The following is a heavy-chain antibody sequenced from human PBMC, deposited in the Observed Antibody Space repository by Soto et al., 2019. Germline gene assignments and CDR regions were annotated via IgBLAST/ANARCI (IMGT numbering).Heavy chain of an antibody. Sequence: VSLRLSCAASGFTFSSYSMNWVRQAPGKGLEWVSSISSSSYIYYADSVKGRFTISRDNAKNSLYLQMNSLRAEDTAVYYCAREVYGDYYYYYGMDVWGQGTTVTVSS. CDR3: AREVYGDYYYYYGMDV. V-gene: IGHV3-21*01. CDR2: ISSSSYI. J-gene: IGHJ6*02. CDR1: GFTFSSYS. D-gene: IGHD4-17*01.